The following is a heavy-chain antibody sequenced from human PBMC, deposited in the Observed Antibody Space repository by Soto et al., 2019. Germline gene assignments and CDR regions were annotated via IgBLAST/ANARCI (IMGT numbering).Heavy chain of an antibody. CDR3: AREGPHYDFWSGSDNWFDP. CDR1: GGSISSYY. V-gene: IGHV4-59*01. Sequence: QVQLQESGPGLVKPSETLSLTCTVSGGSISSYYWSWIRQPPGKGLEWIGYIFHSGSTNYNPSLESRVTISLDTSNHQFSLKLTSVTAADTAVYYCAREGPHYDFWSGSDNWFDPWGQGTLVTVSS. D-gene: IGHD3-3*01. CDR2: IFHSGST. J-gene: IGHJ5*02.